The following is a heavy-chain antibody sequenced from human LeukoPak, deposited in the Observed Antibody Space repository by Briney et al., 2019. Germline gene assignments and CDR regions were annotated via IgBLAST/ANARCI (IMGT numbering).Heavy chain of an antibody. CDR2: ISSSSSTI. CDR1: GFTFSSYS. Sequence: GGSLRLSCAASGFTFSSYSMNWVRQAPGKGLEWVSYISSSSSTIYYADSVKGRFTISRDNAKNSLYLQMNSLRAEDTAVYYCARGVQLGEFLGSFTEFDYWGQGTLVTVSS. D-gene: IGHD3/OR15-3a*01. V-gene: IGHV3-48*04. CDR3: ARGVQLGEFLGSFTEFDY. J-gene: IGHJ4*02.